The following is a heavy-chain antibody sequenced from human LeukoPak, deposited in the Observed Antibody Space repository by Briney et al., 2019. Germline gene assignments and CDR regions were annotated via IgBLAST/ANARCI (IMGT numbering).Heavy chain of an antibody. CDR2: ISYDGSYE. V-gene: IGHV3-30*18. CDR3: AKGRMMATIMISFDY. Sequence: PGGSLRLSCAASGFTFSAFGMHWVRQAPGKGLEWVAVISYDGSYEYLAESVKGRFTISRDDSKNTLYLQINSLRAEDTAVYYCAKGRMMATIMISFDYWGRGTLVTVSS. J-gene: IGHJ4*02. D-gene: IGHD5-24*01. CDR1: GFTFSAFG.